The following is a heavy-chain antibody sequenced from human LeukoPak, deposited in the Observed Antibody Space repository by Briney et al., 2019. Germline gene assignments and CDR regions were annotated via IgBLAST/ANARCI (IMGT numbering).Heavy chain of an antibody. V-gene: IGHV4-39*01. CDR3: ARHIAVADMWHFDY. CDR2: IYYSGNI. J-gene: IGHJ4*02. CDR1: GGSISSNSHY. Sequence: SETLSLTCTVSGGSISSNSHYWGWIRQPPGKGLEWIGSIYYSGNIYYNPSLKSPVTISVDTSKNQFSLKLTSVTAADTAVYYCARHIAVADMWHFDYWGQGTLVTVSS. D-gene: IGHD6-19*01.